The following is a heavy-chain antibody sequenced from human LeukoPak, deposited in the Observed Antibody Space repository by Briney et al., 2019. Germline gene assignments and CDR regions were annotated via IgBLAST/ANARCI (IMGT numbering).Heavy chain of an antibody. V-gene: IGHV3-21*06. CDR1: GFTFSSYS. J-gene: IGHJ4*02. D-gene: IGHD6-25*01. CDR3: ARAAAAADIPYYLDF. CDR2: ISSGSSYI. Sequence: PVGSLRLSCAASGFTFSSYSINCVCQAPGKGLGWVSSISSGSSYIYFADSMKGRFTISRDNTQNLVYLQMNSLKAEDTAVYFCARAAAAADIPYYLDFWGQGTLVTVSS.